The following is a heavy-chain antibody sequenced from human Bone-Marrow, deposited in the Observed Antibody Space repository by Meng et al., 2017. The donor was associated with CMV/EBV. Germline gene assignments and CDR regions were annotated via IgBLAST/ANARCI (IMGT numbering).Heavy chain of an antibody. CDR1: GGSFSGYY. Sequence: SETLSLTCAVYGGSFSGYYWSWIRQPPGKELEWIGEINHSGSTNYNPSLKSRVTISVDTSKNQFSLKLSSVTAADTAVYYCARLGELAAAGDYWGQGTLVTVSS. V-gene: IGHV4-34*01. CDR3: ARLGELAAAGDY. J-gene: IGHJ4*02. D-gene: IGHD6-13*01. CDR2: INHSGST.